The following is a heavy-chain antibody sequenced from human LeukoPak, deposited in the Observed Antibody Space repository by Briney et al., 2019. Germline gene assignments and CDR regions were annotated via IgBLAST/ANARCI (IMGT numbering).Heavy chain of an antibody. D-gene: IGHD3-3*01. CDR2: ISPTSGHI. Sequence: KPGGSLRLSCAASGFTFNTYSMNWVRQAPGEGLEWVSSISPTSGHIYYADSVKGRFTISRDNAKNSLYLQMNSLRAEDTAVYYCAREIGLIFGVVIKAFDIWGQGTMVSVSS. CDR3: AREIGLIFGVVIKAFDI. CDR1: GFTFNTYS. V-gene: IGHV3-21*01. J-gene: IGHJ3*02.